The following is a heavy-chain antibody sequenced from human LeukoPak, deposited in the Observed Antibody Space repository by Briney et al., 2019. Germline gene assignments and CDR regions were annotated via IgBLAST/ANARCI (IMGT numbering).Heavy chain of an antibody. V-gene: IGHV3-7*01. J-gene: IGHJ4*02. D-gene: IGHD4-17*01. Sequence: GGSLRLSCAASGFTFSSYWMSWVRQAPGKGLEWVANIRQDGSEKYYVDSVKGRFTISRDNAKNSLYLQMNSLRAEDTAVYYCARDQGPYGDYYFDYWGQGTLVTVSS. CDR2: IRQDGSEK. CDR3: ARDQGPYGDYYFDY. CDR1: GFTFSSYW.